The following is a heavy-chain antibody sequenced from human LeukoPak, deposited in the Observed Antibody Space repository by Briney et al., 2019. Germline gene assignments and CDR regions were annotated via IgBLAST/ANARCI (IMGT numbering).Heavy chain of an antibody. D-gene: IGHD5-12*01. Sequence: PGGSLRLSCAASGFTFSSYAMSWVRQAPGKGLEWVSAISGSGGSTYYADSVKGRFTISRDNSKNTQYLQMNSLRAEDTAVYYCATPAGIVATINLDYWGQGTLVTVSS. J-gene: IGHJ4*02. V-gene: IGHV3-23*01. CDR3: ATPAGIVATINLDY. CDR1: GFTFSSYA. CDR2: ISGSGGST.